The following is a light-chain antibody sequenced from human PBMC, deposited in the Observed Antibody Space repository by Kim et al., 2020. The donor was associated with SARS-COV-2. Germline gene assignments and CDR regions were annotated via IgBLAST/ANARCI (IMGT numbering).Light chain of an antibody. CDR2: GAS. CDR3: QQCDNSPYT. Sequence: SASVRDRVTIPCRASRSIRIWLALYQQNPGKAPNLLLFGASSLESGVPSRFSGSGSGTEFTLTLSSLQPDDFATYYCQQCDNSPYTFGKGTKLEI. CDR1: RSIRIW. J-gene: IGKJ2*01. V-gene: IGKV1-5*01.